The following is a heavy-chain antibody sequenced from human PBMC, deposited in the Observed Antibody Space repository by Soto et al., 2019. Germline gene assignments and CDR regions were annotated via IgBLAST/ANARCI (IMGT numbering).Heavy chain of an antibody. D-gene: IGHD2-21*02. J-gene: IGHJ5*02. CDR1: GFMFSDYY. CDR3: ARGVRSSLTAIGGIDP. Sequence: QVQLVESGGGLVQPGGSLRLSCAVSGFMFSDYYMAWIRQAPGKGLEWISYISSSGNTIYYADSVKGRFTVSRDNANSTPHLQMNSLRANDTSLYYCARGVRSSLTAIGGIDPWGQGTLVTVSS. CDR2: ISSSGNTI. V-gene: IGHV3-11*01.